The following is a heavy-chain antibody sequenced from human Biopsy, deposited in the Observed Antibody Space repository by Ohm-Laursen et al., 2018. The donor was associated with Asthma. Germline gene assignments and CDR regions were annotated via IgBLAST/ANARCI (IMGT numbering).Heavy chain of an antibody. CDR2: NFDSGST. D-gene: IGHD3-22*01. CDR1: GASVSSASDY. J-gene: IGHJ3*02. CDR3: ARDKEYYYDSSGYYHHGGAYDI. V-gene: IGHV4-61*01. Sequence: SDTLSLTCTVSGASVSSASDYWSWIRQPPGKGLEWIGYNFDSGSTNYNPSLLGRVTISVDTSKNQFSLILYSVTPADTAVYYCARDKEYYYDSSGYYHHGGAYDIWGQGTMVNVSS.